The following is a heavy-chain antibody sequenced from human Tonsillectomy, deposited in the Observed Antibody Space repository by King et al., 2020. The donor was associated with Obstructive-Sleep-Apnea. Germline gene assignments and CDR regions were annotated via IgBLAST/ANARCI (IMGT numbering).Heavy chain of an antibody. J-gene: IGHJ4*02. Sequence: VQLVQSGGGVVQPGRSLRLSCAASGFTFSTYAMHWVRQAPGKGLEWVAVISYDGSNEYFPDSVKGRFTVSRDNSKNTLYLQMNSLRTEDTAVYYCARDLQDCSGSNCYSAFDYWGQGTLVTVSS. CDR2: ISYDGSNE. CDR3: ARDLQDCSGSNCYSAFDY. V-gene: IGHV3-30*04. D-gene: IGHD2-15*01. CDR1: GFTFSTYA.